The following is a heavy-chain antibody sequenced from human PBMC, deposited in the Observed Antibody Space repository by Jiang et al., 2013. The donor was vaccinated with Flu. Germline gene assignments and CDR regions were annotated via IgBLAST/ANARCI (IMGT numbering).Heavy chain of an antibody. CDR1: GFTFSSYA. D-gene: IGHD3-10*01. Sequence: QLVESGGGVVQPGRSLRLSCAASGFTFSSYAMHWVRQAPGKGLEWVAVISYDGSNKYYADSVKGRFTISRDNSKNTLYLQMNSLRAEDTAVYYCARGSEIRELFPQDYWGQGTLVTVSS. CDR2: ISYDGSNK. V-gene: IGHV3-30*01. J-gene: IGHJ4*02. CDR3: ARGSEIRELFPQDY.